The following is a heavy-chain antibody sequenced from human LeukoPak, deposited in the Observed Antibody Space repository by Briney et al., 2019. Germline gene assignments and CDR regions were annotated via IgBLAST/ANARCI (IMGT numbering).Heavy chain of an antibody. CDR2: ISGDGGNT. D-gene: IGHD3-10*01. CDR1: GFTFHDYA. V-gene: IGHV3-43*02. Sequence: GGSLRLSCAASGFTFHDYAMHWVRQAPGKGLEWVSLISGDGGNTYYADSVKGRFTISRDNSKNSLYLQMNSLRAEDTAFYFCAKASSGSSSRPIDYCGQGTLVTVSS. CDR3: AKASSGSSSRPIDY. J-gene: IGHJ4*02.